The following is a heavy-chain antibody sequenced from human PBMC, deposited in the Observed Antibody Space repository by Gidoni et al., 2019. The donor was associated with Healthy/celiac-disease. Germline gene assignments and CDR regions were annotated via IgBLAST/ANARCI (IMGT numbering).Heavy chain of an antibody. J-gene: IGHJ6*02. V-gene: IGHV1-18*01. D-gene: IGHD5-18*01. CDR1: GYAFTSYG. CDR3: ARGGYSYGLSYYYYYGMDV. Sequence: QVQLVQSGAEVKKPGASVKVSCKASGYAFTSYGISWVRQAPGQGLEWMGGISAYNGNTNYAQKLQGRVTMTTDTSTSTAYMELRSLRSDDTAVYYCARGGYSYGLSYYYYYGMDVWGQGTTVTVSS. CDR2: ISAYNGNT.